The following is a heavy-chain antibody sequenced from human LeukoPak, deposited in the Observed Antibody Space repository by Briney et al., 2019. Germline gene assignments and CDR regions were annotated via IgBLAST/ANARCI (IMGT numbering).Heavy chain of an antibody. CDR2: IYYSGST. CDR3: ARADYYGSGSYPYFDL. D-gene: IGHD3-10*01. V-gene: IGHV4-59*01. Sequence: SETLSLTCTVSGGSISSYYWSWIRQPPGKGLEWIGYIYYSGSTNYNPSLKGRVTISVDTSKNQFSLKLSSVTAADTAVYYCARADYYGSGSYPYFDLWGRGTLVTVSS. CDR1: GGSISSYY. J-gene: IGHJ2*01.